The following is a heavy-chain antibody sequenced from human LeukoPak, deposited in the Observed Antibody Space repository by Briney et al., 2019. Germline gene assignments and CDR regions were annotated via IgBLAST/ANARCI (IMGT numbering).Heavy chain of an antibody. V-gene: IGHV3-7*01. Sequence: GGSLRLSCAASGFTFSTNWMSWVRQAPGKGLEWVANIKQDGNEKYYVDSLKGRFTISRDNAKNSLYLQMNSLRAEDTAVYYCARSPGSGSYWGGTYYYYMDVWGKGTTVTVSS. D-gene: IGHD3-10*01. J-gene: IGHJ6*03. CDR3: ARSPGSGSYWGGTYYYYMDV. CDR1: GFTFSTNW. CDR2: IKQDGNEK.